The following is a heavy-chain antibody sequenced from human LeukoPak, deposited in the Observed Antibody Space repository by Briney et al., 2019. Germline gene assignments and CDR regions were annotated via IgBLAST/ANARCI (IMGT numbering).Heavy chain of an antibody. J-gene: IGHJ1*01. D-gene: IGHD2-15*01. V-gene: IGHV1-8*01. CDR1: GYTFTSYD. Sequence: ASVKVSCKASGYTFTSYDINWVRQATGQGLEWMGWMNPSSGNTGYAQKFQGRVTMTRNTSISTAYMELSSLRSEDTAVYYCASELLGYCSGGSCYWVELMRGYFQHWGQGTLVTVSS. CDR3: ASELLGYCSGGSCYWVELMRGYFQH. CDR2: MNPSSGNT.